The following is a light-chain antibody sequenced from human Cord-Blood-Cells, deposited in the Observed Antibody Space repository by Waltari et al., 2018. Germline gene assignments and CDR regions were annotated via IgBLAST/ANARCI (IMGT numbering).Light chain of an antibody. Sequence: ITQPPAPWACSLAEGATINRKSSKSVLYSSNNKNYLAWYQQKPGQPPKLLIYWASTRESGVPDRFSGSGSGTDFTLTISSLQAEDVAVYYCQQYYSTPLTFGGGTKVEIK. V-gene: IGKV4-1*01. J-gene: IGKJ4*01. CDR1: KSVLYSSNNKNY. CDR3: QQYYSTPLT. CDR2: WAS.